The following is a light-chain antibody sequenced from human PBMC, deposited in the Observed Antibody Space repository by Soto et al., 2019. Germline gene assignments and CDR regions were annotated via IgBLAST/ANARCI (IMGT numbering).Light chain of an antibody. V-gene: IGKV3-11*01. CDR3: QQRSNWPRT. CDR1: QSVSNNY. CDR2: DAS. Sequence: EIVLTQSPGTLSLSPGDRATLACRASQSVSNNYVAWYQQKPGQAPRLLIYDASNRATGVPPRFSGSGTGTDFTLTISSLEPEDSAVYYCQQRSNWPRTFGQGTKVDIK. J-gene: IGKJ1*01.